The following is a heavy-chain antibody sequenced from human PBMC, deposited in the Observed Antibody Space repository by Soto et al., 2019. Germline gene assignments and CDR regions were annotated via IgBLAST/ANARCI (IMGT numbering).Heavy chain of an antibody. D-gene: IGHD1-1*01. J-gene: IGHJ6*02. Sequence: QLQLQESGPGLVKPSETLSLTCTVSGGSISSSSYYWGWIRQPPGQGLEWIGSIYYSGSTYYNPSLKSRVTISVDTSKKQFSLKLSSETAADTAVYYCARRGTPYYYYGMDVWGQGTTVTVSS. CDR1: GGSISSSSYY. CDR2: IYYSGST. V-gene: IGHV4-39*01. CDR3: ARRGTPYYYYGMDV.